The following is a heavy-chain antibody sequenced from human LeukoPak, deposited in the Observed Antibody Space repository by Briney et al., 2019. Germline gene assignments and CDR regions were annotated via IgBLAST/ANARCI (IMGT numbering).Heavy chain of an antibody. CDR2: VDQSETT. CDR3: VRYVVYGSGIYYFDY. V-gene: IGHV4-4*02. CDR1: GGSISDDNW. D-gene: IGHD3-10*01. J-gene: IGHJ4*02. Sequence: SGTLSLTCAVSGGSISDDNWWSWVRQPPGKGLEWIGEVDQSETTNYNPSLKSRVTISVDTSKNQFSLKLSSVTAADTAVFYCVRYVVYGSGIYYFDYWGQGTPVTVSS.